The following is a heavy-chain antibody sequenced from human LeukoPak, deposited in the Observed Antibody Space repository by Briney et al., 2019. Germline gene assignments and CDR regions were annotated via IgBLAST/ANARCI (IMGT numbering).Heavy chain of an antibody. CDR2: IYYSGTT. CDR3: ARGRAGRYCSSTSCRNWFDP. D-gene: IGHD2-2*01. J-gene: IGHJ5*02. V-gene: IGHV4-39*07. Sequence: KPSETLSLTCTVSGGSINSNSYYWGWIRQPPGKGLEWIGSIYYSGTTYYNPSLKSRVTISVDTSKNQFSLKLSSVTAADTAVYYCARGRAGRYCSSTSCRNWFDPWGQGTLVTVSS. CDR1: GGSINSNSYY.